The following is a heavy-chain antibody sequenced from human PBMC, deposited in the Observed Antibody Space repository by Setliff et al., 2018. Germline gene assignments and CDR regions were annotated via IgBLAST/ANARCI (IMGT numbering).Heavy chain of an antibody. CDR2: INHSGNT. J-gene: IGHJ4*02. V-gene: IGHV4-4*02. Sequence: SETLSLTCAVSGDSISSGNWWSWVRQPPEKGLEWIGEINHSGNTNYNPSLKSRVTISVDKSTNQFSLKLRSVTAADTAMYYCARGRNIAARLLDSWGQGTLVTVSS. CDR1: GDSISSGNW. CDR3: ARGRNIAARLLDS. D-gene: IGHD6-6*01.